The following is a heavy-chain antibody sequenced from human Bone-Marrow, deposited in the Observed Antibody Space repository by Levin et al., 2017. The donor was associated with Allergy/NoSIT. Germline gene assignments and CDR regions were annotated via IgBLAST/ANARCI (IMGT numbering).Heavy chain of an antibody. J-gene: IGHJ1*01. D-gene: IGHD3-3*01. V-gene: IGHV1-2*06. CDR3: ARGDTIFGVVISAEYFQH. Sequence: ASVKVSCKASGYTFTGYYMHWVLQAPGQGLEWMGRINPNSGGTNYAQKFQGRVTMTRDTSISTAYMELSRLRSDDTAVYYCARGDTIFGVVISAEYFQHWGQGTLVTVSS. CDR1: GYTFTGYY. CDR2: INPNSGGT.